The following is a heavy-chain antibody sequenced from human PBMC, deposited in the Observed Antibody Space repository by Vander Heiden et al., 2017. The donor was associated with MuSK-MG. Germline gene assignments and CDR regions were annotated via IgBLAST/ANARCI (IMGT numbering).Heavy chain of an antibody. V-gene: IGHV1-2*04. Sequence: QVQLVQSGAEVQKPGASVKVSCKASGYTFTGYYMHWVRQAPGQGLEWMGWINPNSGGTNYAQKFQGWVTMTRDTSISTAYMELSRLRSDDTAVYYCARSMGFGPHPFDYWGQGTLVTVSS. D-gene: IGHD3-10*01. J-gene: IGHJ4*02. CDR3: ARSMGFGPHPFDY. CDR1: GYTFTGYY. CDR2: INPNSGGT.